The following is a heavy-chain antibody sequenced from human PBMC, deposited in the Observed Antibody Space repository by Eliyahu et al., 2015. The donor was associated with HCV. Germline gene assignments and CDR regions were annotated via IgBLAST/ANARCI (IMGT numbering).Heavy chain of an antibody. CDR3: TTGAPGGFDYYLDV. J-gene: IGHJ6*03. CDR1: GFXFSXAW. Sequence: EVQLVESGGGLVKPGGSLXLSCXASGFXFSXAWMSWVRQAPGKGLELIGRIKSKTDGGTTDYAAPVKGRFTISRDDSKSTLYLQMNSLKTEDTAVYYCTTGAPGGFDYYLDVWGLGTTVTVSS. V-gene: IGHV3-15*01. D-gene: IGHD3-10*01. CDR2: IKSKTDGGTT.